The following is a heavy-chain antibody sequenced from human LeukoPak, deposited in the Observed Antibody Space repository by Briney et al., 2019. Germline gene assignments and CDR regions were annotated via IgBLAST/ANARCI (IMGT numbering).Heavy chain of an antibody. Sequence: GASVKVSCKVSGYTLTELSMHWVRQAPGKGLEWMGGFDPEDGETIYAQKFQGRVTVTEDTSTDTAYMELSSLRSEDTAVYYCAATASAAGTFDYWGQGTLVTVSS. D-gene: IGHD6-13*01. CDR1: GYTLTELS. CDR3: AATASAAGTFDY. J-gene: IGHJ4*02. CDR2: FDPEDGET. V-gene: IGHV1-24*01.